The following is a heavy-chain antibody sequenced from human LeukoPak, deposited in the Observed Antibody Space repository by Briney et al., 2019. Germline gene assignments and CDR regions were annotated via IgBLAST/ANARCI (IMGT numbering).Heavy chain of an antibody. CDR3: ARDYYDILTGYYYSDY. D-gene: IGHD3-9*01. V-gene: IGHV4-4*07. Sequence: SETLSLTCTVSGGSISGYYWSWIRQPAGKGLEWIGRIYTSGSANYNPSLKSRVTMSVDTSKNQFSLKLSSVTAADTAVYYCARDYYDILTGYYYSDYWGQGTLVTVSS. J-gene: IGHJ4*02. CDR1: GGSISGYY. CDR2: IYTSGSA.